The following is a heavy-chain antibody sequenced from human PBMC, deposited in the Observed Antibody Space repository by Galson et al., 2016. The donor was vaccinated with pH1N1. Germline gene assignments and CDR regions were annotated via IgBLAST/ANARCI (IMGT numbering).Heavy chain of an antibody. J-gene: IGHJ2*01. CDR3: ASRYGSSWYFDL. D-gene: IGHD4-17*01. Sequence: SETLSLTCSVSGGSVNSGYHYWTWIRQPPGKGLEWIGYIFSRGSTHYNPSLKSRVTISFDTSKNQVFLDLSSVTPADTAVYYCASRYGSSWYFDLWGRGSLVAVSS. CDR2: IFSRGST. V-gene: IGHV4-61*01. CDR1: GGSVNSGYHY.